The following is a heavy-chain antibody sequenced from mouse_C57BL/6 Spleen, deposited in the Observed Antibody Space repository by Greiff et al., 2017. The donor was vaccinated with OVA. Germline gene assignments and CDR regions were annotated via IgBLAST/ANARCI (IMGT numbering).Heavy chain of an antibody. CDR2: IDPSDSYT. Sequence: QVQLQQPGAELVKPGASVKLSCKASGYTFTSYWMQWVKQRPGQGLEWIGEIDPSDSYTNYNQKFKGKATLTVDTSSSTAYMQLSSLTSEDSAVYYCAHYDYPDYWGQGTTLTVSS. CDR1: GYTFTSYW. V-gene: IGHV1-50*01. D-gene: IGHD2-4*01. CDR3: AHYDYPDY. J-gene: IGHJ2*01.